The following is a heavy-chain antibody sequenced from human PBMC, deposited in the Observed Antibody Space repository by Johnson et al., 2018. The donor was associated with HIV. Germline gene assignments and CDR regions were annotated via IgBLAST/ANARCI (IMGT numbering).Heavy chain of an antibody. D-gene: IGHD4-17*01. CDR3: AKVLDYGNAFDI. J-gene: IGHJ3*02. CDR2: TWNGGST. V-gene: IGHV3-66*02. CDR1: GFTFSDYY. Sequence: VQLVESGGGLVKPGGSLRLSCAASGFTFSDYYMSWIRQAPGKGLEWVSGITWNGGSTGYADSVKGRFTISRDNSKNKLYLQMNSLRAEDTAVYYCAKVLDYGNAFDIWGQGTMVTVSS.